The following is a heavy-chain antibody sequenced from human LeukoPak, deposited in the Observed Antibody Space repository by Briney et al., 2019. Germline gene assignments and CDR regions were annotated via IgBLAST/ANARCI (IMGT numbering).Heavy chain of an antibody. Sequence: GGSLRLSCAASGFTFSSYSMNWVRQAPGKGLEWVSSISSSSSYIYYADSVKGRFTISRDNAKNSLYLQMNSLRAEDTAVYYCARERETPWVRSDYWGQGTLVAVSS. J-gene: IGHJ4*02. D-gene: IGHD3-22*01. CDR1: GFTFSSYS. CDR2: ISSSSSYI. CDR3: ARERETPWVRSDY. V-gene: IGHV3-21*01.